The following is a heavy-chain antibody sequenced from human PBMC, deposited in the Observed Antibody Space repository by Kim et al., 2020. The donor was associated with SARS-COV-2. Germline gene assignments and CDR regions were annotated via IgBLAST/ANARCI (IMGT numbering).Heavy chain of an antibody. J-gene: IGHJ6*02. CDR2: IYYSGST. D-gene: IGHD3-10*01. V-gene: IGHV4-31*03. Sequence: SETLSLTCTVSGGSISSGGYYWSWIRQHPGKGLEWIGYIYYSGSTYYNPSLKSRVTISVDTSKNQFSLKLSSVTAADTAVYYCARDSPYGSGSPQGMDVWGQGTTVTVSS. CDR3: ARDSPYGSGSPQGMDV. CDR1: GGSISSGGYY.